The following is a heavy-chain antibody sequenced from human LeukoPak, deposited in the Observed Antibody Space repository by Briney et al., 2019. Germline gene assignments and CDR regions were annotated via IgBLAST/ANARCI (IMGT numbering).Heavy chain of an antibody. J-gene: IGHJ5*02. CDR3: ARQSLGPSRSGSSNNWFDP. Sequence: PSETLSLTCTVSGGSISSYYWSWIRQPPGKGLDWIGFINYSGNTTYNPSLKSRVTISVDTPNNQFSLKLSSVTAADTAVYYCARQSLGPSRSGSSNNWFDPWGQGTLVTVSS. D-gene: IGHD3-10*01. CDR1: GGSISSYY. CDR2: INYSGNT. V-gene: IGHV4-59*08.